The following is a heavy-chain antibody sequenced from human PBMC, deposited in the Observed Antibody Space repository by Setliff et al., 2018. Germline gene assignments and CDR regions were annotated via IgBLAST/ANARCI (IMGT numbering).Heavy chain of an antibody. CDR2: INNSGST. V-gene: IGHV4-34*01. J-gene: IGHJ3*02. CDR1: GGSFSGYY. D-gene: IGHD5-12*01. Sequence: SKTLSLTCAVYGGSFSGYYWSGIRQPPGKGLEWIGEINNSGSTNYNPSLKSRVTISVDTSKNQFSLKLSSVTAADTAVYYCTRGPDGYTYQGAFDIWGQGTMVTVSS. CDR3: TRGPDGYTYQGAFDI.